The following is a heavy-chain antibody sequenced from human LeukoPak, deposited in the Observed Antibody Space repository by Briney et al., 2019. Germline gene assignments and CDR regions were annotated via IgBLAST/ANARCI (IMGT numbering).Heavy chain of an antibody. D-gene: IGHD3-10*01. CDR3: ARAGGRFGELFRNDAFDI. Sequence: GGSLRLSCAASGFTFSSYWMNWVRQAPGKGLEWVANIKQDGSEKYYVDSVKGRFTISRDNAKNSLYLKMNSLRAEDTAVYYCARAGGRFGELFRNDAFDIWGQGTMVTVSS. CDR1: GFTFSSYW. V-gene: IGHV3-7*01. CDR2: IKQDGSEK. J-gene: IGHJ3*02.